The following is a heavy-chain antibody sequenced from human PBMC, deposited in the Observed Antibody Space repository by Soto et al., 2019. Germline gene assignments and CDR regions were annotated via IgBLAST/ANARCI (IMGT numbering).Heavy chain of an antibody. V-gene: IGHV3-33*01. J-gene: IGHJ4*02. CDR3: ASARETGDC. CDR2: IWYDGSNK. CDR1: GFTFSNYG. D-gene: IGHD3-10*01. Sequence: QVQLVESGGGVVQPGRSLRLSCVASGFTFSNYGMHWVRQAPGKGPEWVAVIWYDGSNKDYADSVKGRFTISRDNSRNTLYLQMKSRRAEDTAVYYCASARETGDCWGQGTRVTVSS.